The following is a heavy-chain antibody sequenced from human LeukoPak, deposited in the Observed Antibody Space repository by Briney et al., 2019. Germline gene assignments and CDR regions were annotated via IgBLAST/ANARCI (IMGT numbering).Heavy chain of an antibody. Sequence: GGSLRLSCAATGFTFDDYAMHWVRQAPGKGLEWVSGISWNSGSIGYADSVKGRFTISRDNAKNSLYLQMNSLRAEDTALYYCAKDKGGFVDIVALISRTPYYYYGMDVWGQGTTVTVSS. CDR3: AKDKGGFVDIVALISRTPYYYYGMDV. CDR1: GFTFDDYA. D-gene: IGHD5-12*01. V-gene: IGHV3-9*01. J-gene: IGHJ6*02. CDR2: ISWNSGSI.